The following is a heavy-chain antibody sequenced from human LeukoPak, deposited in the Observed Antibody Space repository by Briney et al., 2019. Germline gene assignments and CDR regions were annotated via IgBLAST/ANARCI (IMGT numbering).Heavy chain of an antibody. Sequence: GGSLRLSCAASGFTFSNYWLTWVRQAPGKGLEWVSAISGSGGSTYYADSVKGRFTISRDNSKNTLYLQMNSLRAEDTAVYYCAKGFREVRGVTAYMDVWGKGTTVTVSS. V-gene: IGHV3-23*01. CDR3: AKGFREVRGVTAYMDV. CDR1: GFTFSNYW. D-gene: IGHD3-10*01. J-gene: IGHJ6*03. CDR2: ISGSGGST.